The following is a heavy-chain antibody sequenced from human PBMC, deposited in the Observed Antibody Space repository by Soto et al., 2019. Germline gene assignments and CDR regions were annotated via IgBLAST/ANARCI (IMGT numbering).Heavy chain of an antibody. CDR1: GFTFSSYS. V-gene: IGHV3-48*02. CDR2: ISVGGSNI. J-gene: IGHJ6*02. Sequence: PGGSLRLSCAGSGFTFSSYSMNWVRQAPGKGLEWVSYISVGGSNIYYADSVRGRFTISRDDAKNSLSLQMNSLRDEDTAVYYCAKDFKVSGGHYGSLNYYYGMDVWGQGTTVTVSS. D-gene: IGHD3-10*01. CDR3: AKDFKVSGGHYGSLNYYYGMDV.